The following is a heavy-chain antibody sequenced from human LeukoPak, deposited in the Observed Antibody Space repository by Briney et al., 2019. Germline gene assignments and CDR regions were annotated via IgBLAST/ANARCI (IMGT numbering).Heavy chain of an antibody. V-gene: IGHV3-13*01. CDR1: GFTFGSYD. CDR3: ARSWGGSYDY. CDR2: IGTAGDT. D-gene: IGHD3-16*01. Sequence: PGGSLRLSCAASGFTFGSYDMHWVRQATGKGLEWVSAIGTAGDTYYPGSVKGRITISRENAKNSLYPQMNSLRAEDTAVYYCARSWGGSYDYWGQGTLVTVSS. J-gene: IGHJ4*02.